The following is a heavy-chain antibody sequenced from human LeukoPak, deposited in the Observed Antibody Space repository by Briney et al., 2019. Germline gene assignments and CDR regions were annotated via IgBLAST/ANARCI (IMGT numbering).Heavy chain of an antibody. V-gene: IGHV1-69*13. D-gene: IGHD1-26*01. CDR1: GGTFSSYA. Sequence: SVEVSCKASGGTFSSYAISWVRQAPRQGLEWMGGIIPIFGTANYAQKFQGRVTITADESTSTAYMELSSLRSEDTAVYYCAREGYSGSYYYYRDWGQGTLVTVSS. CDR3: AREGYSGSYYYYRD. J-gene: IGHJ4*02. CDR2: IIPIFGTA.